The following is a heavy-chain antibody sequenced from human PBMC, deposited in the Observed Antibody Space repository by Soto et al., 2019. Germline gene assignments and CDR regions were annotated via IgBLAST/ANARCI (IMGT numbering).Heavy chain of an antibody. D-gene: IGHD3-16*01. CDR1: GGSISSGGYY. CDR2: IYYSGST. CDR3: ASTVGGPLGDFWGMDV. J-gene: IGHJ6*02. Sequence: TLSLTCSVSGGSISSGGYYWSWIRQHPGKGLEWIGYIYYSGSTYYNPSLKSRVTISVDTSKNQFSLKLSSVTAADTAVYYCASTVGGPLGDFWGMDVWGQGTTVTVSS. V-gene: IGHV4-31*03.